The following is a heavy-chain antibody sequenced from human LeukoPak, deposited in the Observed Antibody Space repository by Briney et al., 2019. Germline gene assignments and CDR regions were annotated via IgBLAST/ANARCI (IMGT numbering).Heavy chain of an antibody. CDR1: GGSISSSSYY. CDR3: ATLGAHYDSSGYYYDAFDI. J-gene: IGHJ3*02. CDR2: IYYSGST. D-gene: IGHD3-22*01. V-gene: IGHV4-39*01. Sequence: SETLSLTCTVSGGSISSSSYYWGWIRQPPGKGLEWIGSIYYSGSTYYNPSLKSRVTISVDTSKNQFSLKLSSVTAADTAVHYCATLGAHYDSSGYYYDAFDIWGQGTMVTVSS.